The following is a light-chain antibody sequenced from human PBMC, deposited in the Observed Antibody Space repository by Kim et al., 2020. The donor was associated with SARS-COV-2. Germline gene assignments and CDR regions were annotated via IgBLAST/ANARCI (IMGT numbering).Light chain of an antibody. V-gene: IGKV3-20*01. CDR1: QIVNSAY. CDR2: AAS. Sequence: LSPGERATPSCRASQIVNSAYIAWYQQRLGQAPRLLIYAASRRATGGPDRFRGRGSGTDFTLTISRLEPEDFTVYYCQQYGASVYTFGQGTKLEI. CDR3: QQYGASVYT. J-gene: IGKJ2*01.